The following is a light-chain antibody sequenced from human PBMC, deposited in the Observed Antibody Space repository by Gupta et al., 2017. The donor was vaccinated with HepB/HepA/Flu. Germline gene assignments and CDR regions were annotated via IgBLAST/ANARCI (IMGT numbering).Light chain of an antibody. V-gene: IGKV1-5*03. CDR2: KAS. CDR1: QSISTW. J-gene: IGKJ1*01. Sequence: DIQMTQSPSTLSASVGDRVTITCRASQSISTWLAWYQQKPGKAPKLLIYKASNLQSGVPSRFSGSGSGTEFTLTISSLQPDDFATYYCQQYSSYSMFGQGTKVEIK. CDR3: QQYSSYSM.